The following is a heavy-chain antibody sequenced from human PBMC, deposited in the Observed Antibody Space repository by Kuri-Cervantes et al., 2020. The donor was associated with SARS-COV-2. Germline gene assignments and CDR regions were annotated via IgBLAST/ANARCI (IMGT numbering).Heavy chain of an antibody. D-gene: IGHD6-19*01. J-gene: IGHJ4*02. Sequence: GSLRLSFTVSGGSISSYYWSWIRQPPGKGLEWIGYIYYSGSTNYNPSLKSRVTISVDTSKNQFSLKLGSVTAADTAVYYCARGGWSLDCWGQGILVTVSS. V-gene: IGHV4-59*01. CDR1: GGSISSYY. CDR2: IYYSGST. CDR3: ARGGWSLDC.